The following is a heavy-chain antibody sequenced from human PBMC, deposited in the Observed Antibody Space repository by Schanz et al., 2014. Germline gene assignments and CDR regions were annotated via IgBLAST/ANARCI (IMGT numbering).Heavy chain of an antibody. CDR2: TYSGGST. V-gene: IGHV3-66*01. CDR3: ARGREVVAKIFDV. J-gene: IGHJ3*01. CDR1: GFTFSDYY. D-gene: IGHD3-22*01. Sequence: AQLVESGGGVVQPGRSLRLSCAASGFTFSDYYMSWIRQAPGKGLEWVSITYSGGSTYYADSVKGRFTISRDNSKNTLYLLMNSLRAEDTAVYYCARGREVVAKIFDVWGQGTMVTVSS.